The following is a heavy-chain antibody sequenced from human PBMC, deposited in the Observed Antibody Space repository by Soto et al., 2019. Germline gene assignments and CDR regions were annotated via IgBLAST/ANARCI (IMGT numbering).Heavy chain of an antibody. J-gene: IGHJ6*03. D-gene: IGHD3-3*01. Sequence: ASVKVSCKASGYTFTSYGISWVRQAPGQGLEWMGWIGAYNGNTNYAQKLQGRVTMTTDTSTSTAYMELWSLRSDDTAVYYCARNLYDFWSGYRSSYYMDVWGKGTTVTVSS. CDR1: GYTFTSYG. CDR3: ARNLYDFWSGYRSSYYMDV. V-gene: IGHV1-18*01. CDR2: IGAYNGNT.